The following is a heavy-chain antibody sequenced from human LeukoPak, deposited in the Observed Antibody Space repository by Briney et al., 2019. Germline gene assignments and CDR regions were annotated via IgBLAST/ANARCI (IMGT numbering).Heavy chain of an antibody. D-gene: IGHD4-17*01. CDR3: GRDPNGDYVGAFEF. CDR2: IGGRGT. V-gene: IGHV3-23*01. CDR1: GFPFNNYA. Sequence: GGSLRLSCEASGFPFNNYAMTWVRQAPGKGLEWVSSIGGRGTVYADSVKGRFTMYRDNSKNTLFLQMNNLKDGDTAVYYCGRDPNGDYVGAFEFWGRGTLVTVSS. J-gene: IGHJ3*01.